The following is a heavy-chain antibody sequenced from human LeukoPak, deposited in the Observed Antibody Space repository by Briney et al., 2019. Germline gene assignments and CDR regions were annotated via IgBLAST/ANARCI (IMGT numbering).Heavy chain of an antibody. CDR3: ATGAPNILNIVVVPAAMGY. D-gene: IGHD2-2*01. CDR2: FDPEDGET. Sequence: GASVKVSCKVSGYTPTELSMHWVRQAPGKGLEWMGGFDPEDGETIYAQKFQGRVTMTEDTSTDTAYMELSSLRSEDTAVYYCATGAPNILNIVVVPAAMGYWGQGTLVTVSS. CDR1: GYTPTELS. V-gene: IGHV1-24*01. J-gene: IGHJ4*02.